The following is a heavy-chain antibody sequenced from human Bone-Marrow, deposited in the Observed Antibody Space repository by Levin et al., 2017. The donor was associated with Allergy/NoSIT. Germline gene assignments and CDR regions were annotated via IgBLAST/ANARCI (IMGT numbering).Heavy chain of an antibody. V-gene: IGHV1-8*01. J-gene: IGHJ6*03. CDR3: ARAAGRGLYYYYYMDV. Sequence: GESLKISCKASGYTFTSYDINWVRQATGQGLEWMGWMNPNSGNTGYAQKFQGRVTMTRNTSISTAYMELSSLRSEDTAVYYCARAAGRGLYYYYYMDVWGKGTTVTVSS. CDR1: GYTFTSYD. CDR2: MNPNSGNT. D-gene: IGHD3-10*01.